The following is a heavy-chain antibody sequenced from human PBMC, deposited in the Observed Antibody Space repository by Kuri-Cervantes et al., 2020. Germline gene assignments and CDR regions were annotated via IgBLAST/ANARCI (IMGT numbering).Heavy chain of an antibody. V-gene: IGHV1-2*02. CDR2: INPNSGGT. Sequence: ASVKVSCKASGYTFTGYYMHWVRQAPGQGLEWMGWINPNSGGTNYAQKFQGRVTMTRDTSISTAYMELSSLTSEDTAVYYCTRGPRNYGFDYWGQGTLVTVSS. CDR3: TRGPRNYGFDY. CDR1: GYTFTGYY. D-gene: IGHD3-10*01. J-gene: IGHJ4*02.